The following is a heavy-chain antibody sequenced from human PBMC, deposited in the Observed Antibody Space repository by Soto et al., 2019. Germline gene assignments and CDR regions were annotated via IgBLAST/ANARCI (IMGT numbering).Heavy chain of an antibody. D-gene: IGHD3-3*01. CDR3: ARAGVVTICPGNNWFDP. CDR2: IYYSGST. Sequence: QVQLQESGPGLVKPSQTLSLTCTVSGGSISSGDYYWSWIRQPPGKGLEWIGYIYYSGSTYYNPSLKSRVSIAVSTAKNXXXXXLRXXTXXXTAXXXCARAGVVTICPGNNWFDPWGQGTLVTVSS. J-gene: IGHJ5*02. V-gene: IGHV4-30-4*01. CDR1: GGSISSGDYY.